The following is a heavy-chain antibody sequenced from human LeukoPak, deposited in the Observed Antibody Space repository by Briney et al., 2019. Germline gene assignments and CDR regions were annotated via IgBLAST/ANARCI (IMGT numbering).Heavy chain of an antibody. CDR3: ARWGGMRYYGSGSPYYFDY. CDR2: INHSEIT. J-gene: IGHJ4*02. V-gene: IGHV4-34*01. CDR1: GESFSGYY. D-gene: IGHD3-10*01. Sequence: PSETLSLTFAVYGESFSGYYWSWIRQPPGKGLELIGEINHSEITNYIPSLMSRVTISVDTSKNQFSLKLSSVTAADTAVYYCARWGGMRYYGSGSPYYFDYWGQGTLVTVSS.